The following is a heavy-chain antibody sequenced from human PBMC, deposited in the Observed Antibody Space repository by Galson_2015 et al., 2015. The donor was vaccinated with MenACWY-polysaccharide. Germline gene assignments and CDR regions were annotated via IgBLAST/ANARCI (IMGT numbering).Heavy chain of an antibody. Sequence: LRLSCAASGSRFSNSGMHWVRQAPGKGLEWVAVIQYDGSNKVYADSVKGRCTISRDNSKNTVFLEMNTLGVEDTAVYYCAREGSRIVFHAFDIWGQGTTVTVSS. D-gene: IGHD2-2*01. J-gene: IGHJ3*02. CDR3: AREGSRIVFHAFDI. CDR1: GSRFSNSG. V-gene: IGHV3-33*01. CDR2: IQYDGSNK.